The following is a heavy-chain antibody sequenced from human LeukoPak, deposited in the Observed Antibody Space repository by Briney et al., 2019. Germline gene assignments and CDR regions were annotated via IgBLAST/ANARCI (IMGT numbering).Heavy chain of an antibody. CDR2: ISYVRSNV. CDR1: GFSFSNYG. D-gene: IGHD2-2*01. CDR3: LIPAMNY. Sequence: GRSLRLSCTASGFSFSNYGMHWVRQATGKGLEWVAAISYVRSNVYYADVVKGRFTISRDNSKNTLHLQMNSLRVEDTAIYYPLIPAMNYWGRGTLVIVSS. J-gene: IGHJ4*02. V-gene: IGHV3-30*03.